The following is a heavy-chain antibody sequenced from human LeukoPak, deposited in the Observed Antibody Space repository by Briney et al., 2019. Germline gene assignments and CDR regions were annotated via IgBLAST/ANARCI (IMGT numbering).Heavy chain of an antibody. J-gene: IGHJ4*02. CDR1: GFTFSNYG. D-gene: IGHD5-12*01. Sequence: PGGSLRLSCAASGFTFSNYGMHWVRQAPGKGLEWVAVIWYDGSNKYHSDSVKGRFTISRDNSKNTLYLQMNSLRAEDTAVYYCAKASRGYSGYEPTLFDYWGQGTLVTVSS. V-gene: IGHV3-33*06. CDR2: IWYDGSNK. CDR3: AKASRGYSGYEPTLFDY.